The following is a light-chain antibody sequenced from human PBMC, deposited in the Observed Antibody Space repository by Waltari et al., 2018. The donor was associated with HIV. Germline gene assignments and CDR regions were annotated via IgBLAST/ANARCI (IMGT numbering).Light chain of an antibody. V-gene: IGKV3-15*01. Sequence: VMPQSQATLSVSPGEGATLSCRASQRVNSHLAWYQHKAGQAPRLLIYGASTRATGVPARFSGSGSGTEFTLTISSLQSEDVAVYYCQQYNHWPPYTFGQGTKLEIK. CDR2: GAS. CDR1: QRVNSH. J-gene: IGKJ2*01. CDR3: QQYNHWPPYT.